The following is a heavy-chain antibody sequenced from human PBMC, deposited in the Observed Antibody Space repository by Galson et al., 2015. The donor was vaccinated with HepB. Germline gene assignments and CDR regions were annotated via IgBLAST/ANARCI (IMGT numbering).Heavy chain of an antibody. CDR3: ISIDSPTRELSY. V-gene: IGHV4-39*01. CDR1: GDSVGSRDCY. J-gene: IGHJ4*02. CDR2: KYSGRTT. D-gene: IGHD2-15*01. Sequence: ETLSLTCTVSGDSVGSRDCYWGWIRQSPGKGLEMIGDKYSGRTTYYNPSLESRVTISLDTSKNQFSLELTSVTAADTAIYYCISIDSPTRELSYWGLGTLVTVSS.